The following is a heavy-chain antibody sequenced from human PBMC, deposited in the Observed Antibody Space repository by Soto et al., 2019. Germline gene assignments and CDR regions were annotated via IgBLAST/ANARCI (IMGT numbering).Heavy chain of an antibody. CDR1: GGSISSYY. V-gene: IGHV4-59*01. D-gene: IGHD3-3*01. Sequence: KPSETLSLTCTVSGGSISSYYWSWIRQPPGKGLEWIGYIYYSGSTNYNPSLKSRVTISVDTSKNQFSLKLSSVTAADTAVYYCARARPLLYDFWSGPHGMDVWGQGTTVTVSS. J-gene: IGHJ6*02. CDR2: IYYSGST. CDR3: ARARPLLYDFWSGPHGMDV.